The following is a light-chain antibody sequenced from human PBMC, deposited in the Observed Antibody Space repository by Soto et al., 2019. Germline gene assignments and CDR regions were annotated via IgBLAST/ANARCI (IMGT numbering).Light chain of an antibody. V-gene: IGLV2-8*01. CDR1: YSDIGDYNY. CDR3: SAYSGTNSNVI. CDR2: EVS. J-gene: IGLJ2*01. Sequence: QSALTQPPSASGSPGQSVTISCAGSYSDIGDYNYVSWYQQHPGKVPKLIISEVSKRPSGVPDRFSGSKSVYTASLTVADLQPADEAVYYCSAYSGTNSNVIFCGGTKLTVL.